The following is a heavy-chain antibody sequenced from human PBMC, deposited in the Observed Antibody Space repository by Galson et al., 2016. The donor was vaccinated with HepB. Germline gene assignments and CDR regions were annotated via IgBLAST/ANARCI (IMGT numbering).Heavy chain of an antibody. V-gene: IGHV1-24*01. CDR2: FDPEDGKT. CDR3: ATPLVVAATIARYPFDF. J-gene: IGHJ4*02. D-gene: IGHD2-2*02. CDR1: GYTLTELA. Sequence: SVKVSCKVSGYTLTELAMHWVRQAPGKGLEWMGGFDPEDGKTFYAQKFLGRVTMTEDTSTDTAYMELRCLGSDDTAVYYCATPLVVAATIARYPFDFWGQGTLVTVSS.